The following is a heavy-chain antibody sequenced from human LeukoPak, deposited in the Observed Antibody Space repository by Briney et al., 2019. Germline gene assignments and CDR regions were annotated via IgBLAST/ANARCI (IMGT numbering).Heavy chain of an antibody. D-gene: IGHD2-15*01. CDR2: ISGSGGST. CDR3: ARAIFSGDIVVVVAADY. J-gene: IGHJ4*02. Sequence: GGSLRLSCAASGFTFSSYAMSWVRQAPGKGLEWVSAISGSGGSTYYADSVKGRFTISRDNAKNSLYLQMNSLRAEDTAVYYCARAIFSGDIVVVVAADYWGQGTLVTVSS. V-gene: IGHV3-23*01. CDR1: GFTFSSYA.